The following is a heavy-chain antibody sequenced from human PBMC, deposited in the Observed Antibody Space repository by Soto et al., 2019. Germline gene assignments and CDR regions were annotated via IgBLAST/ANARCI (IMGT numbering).Heavy chain of an antibody. CDR1: GFTFSNYW. CDR3: ARDLSGPFDY. Sequence: GGSLRLSCAASGFTFSNYWMHWVRQGPGEGLVWVSHINSDGSSTNYADSVRGRFIISRDNAENTLYLQMNSLRAEDTAVYYCARDLSGPFDYWGQGTLVIVSS. J-gene: IGHJ4*02. CDR2: INSDGSST. V-gene: IGHV3-74*01.